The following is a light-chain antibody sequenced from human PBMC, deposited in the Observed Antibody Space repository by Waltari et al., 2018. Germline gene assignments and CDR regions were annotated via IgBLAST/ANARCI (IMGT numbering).Light chain of an antibody. CDR2: SNN. Sequence: QSVLTQPPSASGTPGQRVTISCSGSSSNIGSNTVNWYQQLPGTAPKLRIYSNNQRPSGVPDRFSGSKSGTSASLAISGLQSEDEADYYCAAWDDSLGWVFGGGTKLTVL. CDR1: SSNIGSNT. CDR3: AAWDDSLGWV. J-gene: IGLJ3*02. V-gene: IGLV1-44*01.